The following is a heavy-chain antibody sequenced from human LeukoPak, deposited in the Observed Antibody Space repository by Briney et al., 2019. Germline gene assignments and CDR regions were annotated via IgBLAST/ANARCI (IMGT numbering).Heavy chain of an antibody. CDR1: GFTVSSNY. D-gene: IGHD2-15*01. CDR2: ISGSGGST. J-gene: IGHJ4*02. V-gene: IGHV3-23*01. Sequence: PGGSLRLSCAASGFTVSSNYMSWVRQAPGKGLEWVSAISGSGGSTYYADSVKGRFTISRDNSKNTLYLQMNSLRAEDTAVYYCAKDITTVAYCSSDSCYPDYWGQGTLVTVSS. CDR3: AKDITTVAYCSSDSCYPDY.